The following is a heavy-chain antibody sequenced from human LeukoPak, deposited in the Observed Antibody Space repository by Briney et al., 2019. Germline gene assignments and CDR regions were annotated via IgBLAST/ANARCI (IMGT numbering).Heavy chain of an antibody. J-gene: IGHJ4*02. CDR1: GFTFRTYW. D-gene: IGHD1-26*01. Sequence: GSLRLSCAASGFTFRTYWMSWVRQAPGKGLEWVANINQDGSEKYYVGSVKGRFTISRDNARNSLYLQMNSLRVEDTAVYYCARDKIVGASYFDYWGQGTLGTVSS. V-gene: IGHV3-7*01. CDR2: INQDGSEK. CDR3: ARDKIVGASYFDY.